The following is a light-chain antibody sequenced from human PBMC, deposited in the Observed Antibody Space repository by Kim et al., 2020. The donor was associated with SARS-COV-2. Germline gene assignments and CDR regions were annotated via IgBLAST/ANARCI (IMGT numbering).Light chain of an antibody. CDR3: CTYVDSSTIL. J-gene: IGLJ2*01. Sequence: GQSITISSTGPISDIGSYNLVSWYQHYPGKAAKLIFYEGSTRPSGVSNRLSGFKSGSTASLTISGLQPEDEADYYCCTYVDSSTILFGGGTQLTVL. CDR2: EGS. V-gene: IGLV2-23*03. CDR1: ISDIGSYNL.